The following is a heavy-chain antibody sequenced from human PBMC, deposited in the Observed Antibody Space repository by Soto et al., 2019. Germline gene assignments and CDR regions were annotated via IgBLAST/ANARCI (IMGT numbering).Heavy chain of an antibody. J-gene: IGHJ4*02. D-gene: IGHD2-21*02. Sequence: GASVKVSCKASGGTFSSYAISWVRQAPGQGLEWMGGIIPIFGTANYAQKFQGRVTITADESTSTAYMELSSLRSEDTAVYYCARVGDPRNYFDYWGQGTMGTVS. V-gene: IGHV1-69*13. CDR2: IIPIFGTA. CDR3: ARVGDPRNYFDY. CDR1: GGTFSSYA.